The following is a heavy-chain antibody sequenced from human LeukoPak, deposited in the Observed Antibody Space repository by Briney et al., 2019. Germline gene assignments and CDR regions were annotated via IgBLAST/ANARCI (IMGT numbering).Heavy chain of an antibody. CDR1: GYTFDDYA. Sequence: PGGSLRLSCAASGYTFDDYAVHWVRQAPGKGLEWVSGISWNSGSIDYADSVKGRFTISRDNAKNSLYLQMNSLRAEDTALYYCAKGAYSSGWYHFDYWGQGTLVTVSS. V-gene: IGHV3-9*01. CDR2: ISWNSGSI. CDR3: AKGAYSSGWYHFDY. J-gene: IGHJ4*02. D-gene: IGHD6-19*01.